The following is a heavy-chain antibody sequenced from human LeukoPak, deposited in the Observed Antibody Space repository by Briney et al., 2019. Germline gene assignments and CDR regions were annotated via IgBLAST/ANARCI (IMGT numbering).Heavy chain of an antibody. Sequence: PSETLSLTCAVYGGSFSGYYWSWIRQPPGKGLEWIGEINHSGSTNYNPSLKSRVTISVDTSKNQFSLKLSSVTAADTAVYYCARTRALLWFGELRLRRANWFDPWGQGTLVTVSS. CDR2: INHSGST. J-gene: IGHJ5*02. D-gene: IGHD3-10*01. CDR3: ARTRALLWFGELRLRRANWFDP. V-gene: IGHV4-34*01. CDR1: GGSFSGYY.